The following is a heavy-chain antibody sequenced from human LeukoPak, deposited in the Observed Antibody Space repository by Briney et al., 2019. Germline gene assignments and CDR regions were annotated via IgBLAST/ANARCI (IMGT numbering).Heavy chain of an antibody. J-gene: IGHJ6*02. D-gene: IGHD2/OR15-2a*01. CDR2: ISTSGTTI. CDR3: ATVGDSYFALAIPNYYHYGLDV. V-gene: IGHV3-11*01. CDR1: GFTFSDSY. Sequence: GGSLRLSCAASGFTFSDSYMSWIRQAPGKGLEWVSYISTSGTTIYYADSVKGRFTTSRDNAKNSLYLQMNSLRAEDTAVYYCATVGDSYFALAIPNYYHYGLDVWGQGTTVTVSS.